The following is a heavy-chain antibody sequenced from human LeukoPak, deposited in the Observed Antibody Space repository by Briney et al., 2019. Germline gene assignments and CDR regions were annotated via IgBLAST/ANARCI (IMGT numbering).Heavy chain of an antibody. CDR3: ATPSGATYLTDFDN. J-gene: IGHJ4*02. CDR2: IYPGDSDT. Sequence: GESLKISCKGSGYSFTSYWIGWVRQLPGKGLEWMGIIYPGDSDTRYSPSFQGQVTISADKSITTAYLQWSSLKASDTAIYYCATPSGATYLTDFDNWGQGTLVTVSS. D-gene: IGHD2-2*01. V-gene: IGHV5-51*01. CDR1: GYSFTSYW.